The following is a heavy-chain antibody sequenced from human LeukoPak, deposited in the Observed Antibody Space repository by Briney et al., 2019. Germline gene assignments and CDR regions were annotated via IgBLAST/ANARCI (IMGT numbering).Heavy chain of an antibody. D-gene: IGHD6-6*01. CDR2: IYSGGST. Sequence: GGSLRLSCAASGFSVINHYMSWVRQAPGRGLEWVSVIYSGGSTYYADSVKGRFTISRDNSKNTLNLQMNTLRAEDTAVYYCARDGEYSSSGAFDIWGQGTMVTVSS. CDR3: ARDGEYSSSGAFDI. V-gene: IGHV3-53*01. J-gene: IGHJ3*02. CDR1: GFSVINHY.